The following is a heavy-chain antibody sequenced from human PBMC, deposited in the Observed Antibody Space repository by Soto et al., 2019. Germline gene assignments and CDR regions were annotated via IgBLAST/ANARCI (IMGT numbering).Heavy chain of an antibody. CDR2: INESGST. D-gene: IGHD2-21*01. J-gene: IGHJ4*02. V-gene: IGHV4-34*01. CDR1: GQSFSGHS. Sequence: QVQLQQWGAGLVKPSETLSLSCAVYGQSFSGHSWAWIRQPPGKGLEWLGEINESGSTYYNPSLKSRCTISTDTSKNQFSLQLSSVSAADTAAYFCARGSGIVALPGEMEDVKYDYWGQGTLVNVSS. CDR3: ARGSGIVALPGEMEDVKYDY.